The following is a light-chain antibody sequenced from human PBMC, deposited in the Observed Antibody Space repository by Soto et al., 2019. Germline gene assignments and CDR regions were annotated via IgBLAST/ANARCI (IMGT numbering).Light chain of an antibody. CDR3: QQYGRSGT. J-gene: IGKJ1*01. Sequence: EIVLTQSPGTLSLSPGERATLSCRASQSVSNSYLAWYQQKPGQAPRLLSYVASNRATGIPDRFSGSGSGTDFTLTISRLEPEDFAVYYCQQYGRSGTFGQGAKVAIK. CDR2: VAS. CDR1: QSVSNSY. V-gene: IGKV3-20*01.